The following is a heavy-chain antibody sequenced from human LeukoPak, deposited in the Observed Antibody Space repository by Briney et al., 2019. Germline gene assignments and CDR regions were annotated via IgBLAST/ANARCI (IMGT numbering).Heavy chain of an antibody. V-gene: IGHV3-11*04. CDR3: ASPAAMTTVTTPFDY. J-gene: IGHJ4*02. CDR2: ISSSGSTI. D-gene: IGHD4-17*01. CDR1: GFTFSDYY. Sequence: PGGSLRLSCAASGFTFSDYYMSWIRQAPGKGLEWVSYISSSGSTIYYADSVKGRFTISRDNAKNSLYLQMSSLRAEDTAVYYCASPAAMTTVTTPFDYWGQGTLVTVSS.